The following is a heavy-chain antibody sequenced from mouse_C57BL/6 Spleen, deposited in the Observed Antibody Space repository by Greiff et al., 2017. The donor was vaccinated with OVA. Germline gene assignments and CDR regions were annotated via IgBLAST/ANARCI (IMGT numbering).Heavy chain of an antibody. J-gene: IGHJ4*01. CDR3: ARGWPLYAMDY. Sequence: QVQLQQPGAELVMPGASVKLSCKASGYTFTSYWMHWVKQRPGQGLEWIGEIDPSDSYTNYNQKFKGKSTLTVDKSSSTAYMQLSSLTSEDSAVYYCARGWPLYAMDYWGQGTSVTVSS. CDR2: IDPSDSYT. V-gene: IGHV1-69*01. CDR1: GYTFTSYW. D-gene: IGHD1-1*02.